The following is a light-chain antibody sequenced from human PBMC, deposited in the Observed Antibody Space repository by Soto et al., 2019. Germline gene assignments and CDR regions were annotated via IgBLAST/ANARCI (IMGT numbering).Light chain of an antibody. CDR3: QHYGSSRLT. Sequence: EIVLTQSPGNVSLSPGETATLSCRASQSVIGSHLAWYQQKLGQALRLLIYGASSRATGIPDRFSGSGSGTDFTLTISRLEPEDFAVYYCQHYGSSRLTFGGGTKVELK. CDR2: GAS. CDR1: QSVIGSH. V-gene: IGKV3-20*01. J-gene: IGKJ4*01.